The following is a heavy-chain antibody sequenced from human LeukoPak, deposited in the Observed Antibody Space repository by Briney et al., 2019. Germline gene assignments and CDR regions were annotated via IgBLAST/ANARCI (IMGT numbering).Heavy chain of an antibody. CDR3: ARSRCSSTSCYRTRYFDY. Sequence: GGSLRLSCAASGFTFSSYSMNWVRQAPGKGREGVSSISSSRSYIYYADSVKGRFTISREKDKNSLYLQMTSLRAEDTAVYYCARSRCSSTSCYRTRYFDYWGQGTLVTVSS. J-gene: IGHJ4*02. CDR2: ISSSRSYI. D-gene: IGHD2-2*01. V-gene: IGHV3-21*01. CDR1: GFTFSSYS.